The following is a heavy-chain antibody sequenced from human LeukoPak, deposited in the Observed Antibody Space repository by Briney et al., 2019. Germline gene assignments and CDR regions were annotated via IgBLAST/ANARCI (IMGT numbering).Heavy chain of an antibody. CDR2: SSGGRT. V-gene: IGHV3-23*01. CDR3: AKDRDLFGVLPLFHY. J-gene: IGHJ4*02. CDR1: GFTFSDYA. D-gene: IGHD3-3*01. Sequence: GGSLRLSCAASGFTFSDYAMSWVRQAPGKGPELVSASSGGRTYYADSVRGRFTISRDKSRNTLYLQMNSLRAEDTAVYYCAKDRDLFGVLPLFHYWGQGTLVTVSS.